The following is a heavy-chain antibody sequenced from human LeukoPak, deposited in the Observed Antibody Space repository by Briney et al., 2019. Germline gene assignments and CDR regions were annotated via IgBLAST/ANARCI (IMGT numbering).Heavy chain of an antibody. V-gene: IGHV1-3*01. D-gene: IGHD3-10*01. CDR1: GYTFTSYA. CDR2: INAGNGNT. J-gene: IGHJ4*02. CDR3: ARTPTYYYGSGSPAWFDY. Sequence: ASVKVSCKASGYTFTSYATHWVRQAPGQRLEWMGWINAGNGNTKYSQKFQGRVTITRDTSASTAYMELSSLRSEDTAVYYCARTPTYYYGSGSPAWFDYWGQGTLVTVSS.